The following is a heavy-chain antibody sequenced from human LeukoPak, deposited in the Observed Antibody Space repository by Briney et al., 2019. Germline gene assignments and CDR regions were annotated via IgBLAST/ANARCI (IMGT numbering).Heavy chain of an antibody. J-gene: IGHJ3*02. CDR2: IDPSDSYT. D-gene: IGHD2-15*01. Sequence: GESLRISCKGSGYSFTSYWISWVRQMPGKGLEWMGRIDPSDSYTNYSPSFQGHVTISADKSISTAYLQWSSLKASDTAMYYCARSRYCSGGSCYPYHAFDIWGQGTMVTVSS. CDR3: ARSRYCSGGSCYPYHAFDI. CDR1: GYSFTSYW. V-gene: IGHV5-10-1*01.